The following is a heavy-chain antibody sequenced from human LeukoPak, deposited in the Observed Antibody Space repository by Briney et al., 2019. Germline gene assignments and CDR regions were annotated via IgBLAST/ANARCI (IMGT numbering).Heavy chain of an antibody. CDR1: GFTFSSYS. CDR3: ARMASSSWYVEDWFDP. CDR2: ISSSSSYI. J-gene: IGHJ5*02. Sequence: PGGSLRLSCAASGFTFSSYSMNWVRQAPGKGLEWVSSISSSSSYIYYADSVKGRFTISRDNAKNSLYLQMNSLRAEDTAVYYCARMASSSWYVEDWFDPWGQGTLVTVSS. D-gene: IGHD6-13*01. V-gene: IGHV3-21*01.